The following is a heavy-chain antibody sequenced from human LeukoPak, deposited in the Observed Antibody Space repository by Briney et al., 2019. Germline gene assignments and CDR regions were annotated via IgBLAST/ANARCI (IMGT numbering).Heavy chain of an antibody. Sequence: GASVKVSCKASGYTFTSYAMHWVRQAPGQRLEWMGWINAGNGNTKYSQKFQGRVTITRDTSASTAYMELSSLRSEDTAVYYCARKSGQQDYYYGMDVWGQGTTVTVSS. J-gene: IGHJ6*02. CDR1: GYTFTSYA. CDR3: ARKSGQQDYYYGMDV. CDR2: INAGNGNT. V-gene: IGHV1-3*01. D-gene: IGHD7-27*01.